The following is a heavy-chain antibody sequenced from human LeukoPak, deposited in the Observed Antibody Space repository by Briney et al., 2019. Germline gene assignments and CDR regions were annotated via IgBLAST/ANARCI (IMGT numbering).Heavy chain of an antibody. V-gene: IGHV3-23*01. CDR1: GFTFSNAW. D-gene: IGHD3-3*01. CDR2: ISGSGGST. CDR3: AKVLTESITIFGVVISWDFDY. J-gene: IGHJ4*02. Sequence: GGSLKLSCAASGFTFSNAWMSWVRQAPGKGLEWVSAISGSGGSTYYADSVKGRFTISRDNSKNTLYLQMNSLRAEDTAVYYCAKVLTESITIFGVVISWDFDYWGQGTLVTVSS.